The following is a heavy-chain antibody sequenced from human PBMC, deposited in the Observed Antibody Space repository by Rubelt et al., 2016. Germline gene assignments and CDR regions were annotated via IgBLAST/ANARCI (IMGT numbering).Heavy chain of an antibody. CDR2: IYYSGST. Sequence: QLQLQESGPGLVKPSETLSLTCTVSGGSISSSYYWGWIRQPPGEGLEWIGSIYYSGSTYYSPSLKSRVTISVDTSKNQFSLEMSSVTAAATAVYYCASRTYSSSPFDPWGQGTLVTVSS. J-gene: IGHJ5*02. CDR1: GGSISSSYY. V-gene: IGHV4-39*01. D-gene: IGHD6-13*01. CDR3: ASRTYSSSPFDP.